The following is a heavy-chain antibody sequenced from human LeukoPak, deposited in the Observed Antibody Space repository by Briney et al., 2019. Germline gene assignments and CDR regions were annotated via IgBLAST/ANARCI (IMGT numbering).Heavy chain of an antibody. CDR1: GFTFSSYW. V-gene: IGHV3-7*01. CDR2: IKQDGSEK. CDR3: ARVGPQAYYYDSSGHKYYFDY. J-gene: IGHJ4*02. D-gene: IGHD3-22*01. Sequence: GGSLRLSCAASGFTFSSYWMSWVRQAPGKGLEWVANIKQDGSEKYYVDSVKGRFTISRDNAKNSLYLQMNSLRAEDTAVYYCARVGPQAYYYDSSGHKYYFDYWGQGTLVTVSS.